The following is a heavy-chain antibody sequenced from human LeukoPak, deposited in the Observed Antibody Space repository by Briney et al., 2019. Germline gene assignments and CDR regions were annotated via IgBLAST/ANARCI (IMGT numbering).Heavy chain of an antibody. CDR2: IYSGGST. V-gene: IGHV3-53*01. CDR1: GFTVSSNY. CDR3: AKSRISSWYSYPWWFDP. Sequence: GGSLRLSCAASGFTVSSNYMSWVRQAPGKGLEWISVIYSGGSTYYADSVKGRFTISRDNSKNTLYLQMNSLRAEDTAVYYCAKSRISSWYSYPWWFDPWGQGTLVTVSS. J-gene: IGHJ5*02. D-gene: IGHD6-13*01.